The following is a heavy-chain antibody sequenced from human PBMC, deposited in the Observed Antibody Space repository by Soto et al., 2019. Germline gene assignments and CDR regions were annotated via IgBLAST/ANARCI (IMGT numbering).Heavy chain of an antibody. D-gene: IGHD3-22*01. CDR2: IYYSGST. CDR1: GGSISTYD. Sequence: SDTLSLTCTGSGGSISTYDWSWIRQPPGRGLEWIGYIYYSGSTNYNPSLKSRVSISVDTSKNQFSLKLSSVTAADTAVYYCARVVNYYDSSGYYTIFDYWGQGTLVTVSS. J-gene: IGHJ4*02. V-gene: IGHV4-59*01. CDR3: ARVVNYYDSSGYYTIFDY.